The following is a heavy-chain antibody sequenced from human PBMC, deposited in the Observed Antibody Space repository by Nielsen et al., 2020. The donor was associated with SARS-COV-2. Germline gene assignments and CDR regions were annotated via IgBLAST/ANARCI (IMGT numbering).Heavy chain of an antibody. D-gene: IGHD3-16*01. J-gene: IGHJ4*02. CDR3: ARVGGVEFDY. CDR2: IYYSGST. V-gene: IGHV4-59*01. CDR1: GGSISSYY. Sequence: SETLSLTCTVSGGSISSYYWSWIRQPPGKGLEWIGYIYYSGSTNYNPSLKSRVTISVDTSKNQFSLKLSPVTAADTAVYYCARVGGVEFDYWGQGTPVTVSS.